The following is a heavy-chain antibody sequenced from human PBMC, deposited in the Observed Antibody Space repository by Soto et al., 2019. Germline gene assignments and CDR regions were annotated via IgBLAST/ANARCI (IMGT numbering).Heavy chain of an antibody. V-gene: IGHV4-4*02. J-gene: IGHJ6*02. CDR3: AREMRLLYYYYGMDV. Sequence: SETLSLTCAVSGGSVSSSNWWSWVRQPPGKGLEWIGEIYHSGSTNYNPSLKSRVTISVDKSKNQSSLKLSSVTAADTAVYYCAREMRLLYYYYGMDVWGQGTTVTVSS. CDR1: GGSVSSSNW. CDR2: IYHSGST. D-gene: IGHD6-25*01.